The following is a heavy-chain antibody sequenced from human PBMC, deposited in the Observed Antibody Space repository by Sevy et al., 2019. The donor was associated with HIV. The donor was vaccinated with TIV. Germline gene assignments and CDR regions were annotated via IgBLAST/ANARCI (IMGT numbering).Heavy chain of an antibody. CDR3: TTDPRLIPATAIRYFDY. CDR2: IKSKTDGGTT. V-gene: IGHV3-15*01. D-gene: IGHD2-21*02. CDR1: GFTFSNAW. Sequence: GGSLRLSCAASGFTFSNAWMSWVRQAPGKGLEWVGHIKSKTDGGTTDYAAPVKGRFTISRDDSKNTLYLQMNSLKTEDTAVYYCTTDPRLIPATAIRYFDYWGQGTLVTVSS. J-gene: IGHJ4*02.